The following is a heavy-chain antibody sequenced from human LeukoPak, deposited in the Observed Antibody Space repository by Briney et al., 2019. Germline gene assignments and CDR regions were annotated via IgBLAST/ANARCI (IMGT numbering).Heavy chain of an antibody. CDR1: GFTFSNYA. D-gene: IGHD6-13*01. Sequence: GGSLRLSCAASGFTFSNYAVNWVRQAPGKGLEWVSAVSGSGGSTYYADSVKGRFTISRDNSKNTLYLQMNSLRAEDTAVYYCAKRYGSSSWYFDYWGQGTLVTVSS. CDR2: VSGSGGST. CDR3: AKRYGSSSWYFDY. V-gene: IGHV3-23*01. J-gene: IGHJ4*02.